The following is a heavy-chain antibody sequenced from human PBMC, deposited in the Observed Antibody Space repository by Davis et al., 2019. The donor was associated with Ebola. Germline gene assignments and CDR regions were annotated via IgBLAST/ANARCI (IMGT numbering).Heavy chain of an antibody. J-gene: IGHJ6*04. CDR1: GFTFSHYG. CDR3: ARELIFGVVGYGMNV. CDR2: ISYDGSNK. Sequence: GESLKISCAASGFTFSHYGMHWVRQAPGKGLEWVSVISYDGSNKYYADSVKGRFTISRDNSKNTLYLQMNSLRAEDTAVYYCARELIFGVVGYGMNVWGKGTTVTVSS. V-gene: IGHV3-30*03. D-gene: IGHD3-3*01.